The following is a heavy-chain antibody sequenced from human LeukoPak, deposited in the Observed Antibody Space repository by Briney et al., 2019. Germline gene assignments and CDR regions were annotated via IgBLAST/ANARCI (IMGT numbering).Heavy chain of an antibody. V-gene: IGHV1-2*06. D-gene: IGHD3-22*01. CDR1: GYTFTGYY. J-gene: IGHJ4*02. CDR3: ARFRITMIVVAN. CDR2: INPNSGGT. Sequence: ASVKVSCKASGYTFTGYYMHWVRQAPGQGLEWMGRINPNSGGTNYAQKFQGRVTVTRDTSISTAYMELSRLRSDDTAVYYCARFRITMIVVANWGQGTLVTVSS.